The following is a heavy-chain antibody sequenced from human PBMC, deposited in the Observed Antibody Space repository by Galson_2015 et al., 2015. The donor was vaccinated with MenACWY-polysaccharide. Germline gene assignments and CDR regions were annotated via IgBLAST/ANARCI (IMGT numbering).Heavy chain of an antibody. Sequence: SVKVSCKASGYTFTSFAMHWLRQAPGQRPDWMGWIHIDNGDTKFSQKFQGRVIISRDTSATTVYMELTSLTSEDTATYYCTRGPYTSALYHRHFNSWGLETMVADSS. CDR2: IHIDNGDT. D-gene: IGHD6-19*01. J-gene: IGHJ4*02. CDR1: GYTFTSFA. V-gene: IGHV1-3*04. CDR3: TRGPYTSALYHRHFNS.